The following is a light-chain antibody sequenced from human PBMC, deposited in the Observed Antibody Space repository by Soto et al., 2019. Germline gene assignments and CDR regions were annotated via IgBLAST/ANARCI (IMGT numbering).Light chain of an antibody. CDR1: SSDVGSYNF. CDR3: CSYAGSGTFEVG. CDR2: EVS. Sequence: QSALTQPASVSGSPGQSITISCTGTSSDVGSYNFVSWYQQHPGKAPKLMIYEVSKRPSGVSNRVSGSKSGNTASLTLSGLQAEDEADYYCCSYAGSGTFEVGFGGGTKVTVL. V-gene: IGLV2-23*02. J-gene: IGLJ2*01.